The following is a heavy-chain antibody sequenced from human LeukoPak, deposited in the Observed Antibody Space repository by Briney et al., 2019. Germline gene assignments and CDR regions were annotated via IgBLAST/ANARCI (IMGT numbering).Heavy chain of an antibody. CDR2: INAGNGNT. V-gene: IGHV1-3*01. CDR1: GYTFTSYA. J-gene: IGHJ4*02. Sequence: ASVKVSCKASGYTFTSYAMHWVRQAPGQRLEWMGWINAGNGNTKYSQKFQGRVTITRDTSASTAYMELSSLRSEDTAVYYCARGGYGGNSNYYFDYWGQGTLVTVSS. CDR3: ARGGYGGNSNYYFDY. D-gene: IGHD4-23*01.